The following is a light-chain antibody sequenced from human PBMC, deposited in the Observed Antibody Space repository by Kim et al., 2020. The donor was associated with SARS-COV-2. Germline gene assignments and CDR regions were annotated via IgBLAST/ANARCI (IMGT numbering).Light chain of an antibody. Sequence: SPGQTASITCSGDKLGDKHACWYQQKPSQSPVLVIYQDSKRPSGIPERFSGSNSGNTATLTISGTQAMDEADYYCQAWDSSTVVFGGGTQLTVL. CDR3: QAWDSSTVV. CDR1: KLGDKH. J-gene: IGLJ2*01. V-gene: IGLV3-1*01. CDR2: QDS.